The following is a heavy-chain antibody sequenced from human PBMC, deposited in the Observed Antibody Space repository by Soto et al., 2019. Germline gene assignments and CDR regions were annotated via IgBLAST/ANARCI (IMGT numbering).Heavy chain of an antibody. V-gene: IGHV4-59*01. J-gene: IGHJ4*02. Sequence: QVQLQESGPGLVKPSETLSLTCTVSGGSISSYYWSWIRQPPGKGLEWIGYIYYSGSTNYNPSLKSRVTISVDTSKNQFSLKLSSVTAADTAVYYCASDSRYYYDSSGYYNYWGQGTLVTVSS. CDR2: IYYSGST. D-gene: IGHD3-22*01. CDR1: GGSISSYY. CDR3: ASDSRYYYDSSGYYNY.